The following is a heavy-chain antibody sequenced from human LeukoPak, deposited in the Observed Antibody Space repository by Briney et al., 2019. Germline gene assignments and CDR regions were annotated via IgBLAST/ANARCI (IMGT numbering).Heavy chain of an antibody. Sequence: GASVTVSCKASGYTFTSYYMHWVRQAPGQGLEWMGIINPSGGSTSYAQKFQGRVTMTRDTSTSTVYMELSSLRSEDTAVYYCAREVDPIVVVPAALEGGAFDIWGQGTMVTVSS. CDR1: GYTFTSYY. CDR3: AREVDPIVVVPAALEGGAFDI. CDR2: INPSGGST. D-gene: IGHD2-2*01. V-gene: IGHV1-46*01. J-gene: IGHJ3*02.